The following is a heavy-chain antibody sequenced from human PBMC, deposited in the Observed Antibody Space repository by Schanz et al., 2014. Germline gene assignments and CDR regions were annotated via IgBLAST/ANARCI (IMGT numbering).Heavy chain of an antibody. D-gene: IGHD6-19*01. Sequence: QVQLVQSGSEVKKPGDSVKVSCETSGYSFTKYAINWVRQAPGQGLEWMGWISPSNGHTEYGKKFQGRFTMTTDTSSTRAYLELRSMTTDDAAVVYCGRGLHNDVESSVRSYDAFDIWGQGTKVTVSP. CDR2: ISPSNGHT. CDR1: GYSFTKYA. J-gene: IGHJ3*02. V-gene: IGHV1-18*01. CDR3: GRGLHNDVESSVRSYDAFDI.